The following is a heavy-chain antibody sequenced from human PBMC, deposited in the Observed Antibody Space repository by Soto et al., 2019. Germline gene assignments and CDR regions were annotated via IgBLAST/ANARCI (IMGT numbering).Heavy chain of an antibody. Sequence: QVQLVQSGAEVKKPGSSVKVSCKVSGGTFSNYAIDWVRLAPGHGLEWMGGIVPIFGTTYYTQKFQGRVTIIADDSTTTAYLEMSSLRSEDTDIYYCARVEAVAGLYNYHGLDVWGQGTAVTVSS. CDR3: ARVEAVAGLYNYHGLDV. J-gene: IGHJ6*02. CDR2: IVPIFGTT. D-gene: IGHD6-19*01. V-gene: IGHV1-69*12. CDR1: GGTFSNYA.